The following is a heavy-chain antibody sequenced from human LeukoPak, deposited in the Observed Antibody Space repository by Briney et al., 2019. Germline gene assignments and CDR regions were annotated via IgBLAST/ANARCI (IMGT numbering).Heavy chain of an antibody. CDR2: IYYRATET. V-gene: IGHV3-30*04. D-gene: IGHD3-10*01. CDR3: AREERGWFVGH. CDR1: GFTFSSYA. Sequence: GRSLRLSCAASGFTFSSYAMHWVRQAPGKGLEWVALIYYRATETLYKDSVRGRFSISRDDWKNTLFLQMNSLRPEDTAVYYCAREERGWFVGHWGQGTPVTVSS. J-gene: IGHJ4*02.